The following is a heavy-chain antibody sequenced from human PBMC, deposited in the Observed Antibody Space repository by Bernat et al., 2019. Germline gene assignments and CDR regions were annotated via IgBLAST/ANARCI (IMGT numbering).Heavy chain of an antibody. CDR3: ARDRGSGTSRGGYLDL. J-gene: IGHJ2*01. CDR1: GFTFSSYG. D-gene: IGHD1-26*01. Sequence: QVQLVESGGGVVQPGTSLRLSCAASGFTFSSYGMYWVRQAPGKGLEWAAIIWYDGSNKYYADSVKGRFTISRDNSKNTLYLQMNSLRAEDTAVYYCARDRGSGTSRGGYLDLWGRGTLVTVSS. CDR2: IWYDGSNK. V-gene: IGHV3-33*01.